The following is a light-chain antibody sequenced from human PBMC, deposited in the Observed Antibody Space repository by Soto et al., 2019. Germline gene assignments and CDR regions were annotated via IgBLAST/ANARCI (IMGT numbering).Light chain of an antibody. J-gene: IGKJ4*01. V-gene: IGKV3-20*01. CDR1: QSVSSSY. CDR3: QQYGSSPPVT. CDR2: RAP. Sequence: EMVLTQSPGTLSLSPGERATLSCRASQSVSSSYLAWYQQKPGQAPTLLIYRAPSRSTGIPDRFSGSGSGRDFSLTISRLEAEDFAVYYCQQYGSSPPVTFGGGAKVESK.